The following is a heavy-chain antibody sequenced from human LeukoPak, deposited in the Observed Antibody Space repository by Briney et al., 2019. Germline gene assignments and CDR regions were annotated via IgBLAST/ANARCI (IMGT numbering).Heavy chain of an antibody. Sequence: SETLSLTCNVSGGSITSSSHYWGWIRQPPGKGLEWIASIYYSGDAYYNPSLKSRVTTSVDTSKSQFSLRLSSVTAADTAAYYCARLYYYDSSGYLSYYYYYGMDVWGQGTTVTVSS. CDR2: IYYSGDA. J-gene: IGHJ6*02. V-gene: IGHV4-39*01. CDR3: ARLYYYDSSGYLSYYYYYGMDV. D-gene: IGHD3-22*01. CDR1: GGSITSSSHY.